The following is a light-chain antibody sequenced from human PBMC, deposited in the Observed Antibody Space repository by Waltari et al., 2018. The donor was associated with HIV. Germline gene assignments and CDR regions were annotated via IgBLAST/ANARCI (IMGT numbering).Light chain of an antibody. CDR2: LNS. Sequence: IVMTQSPLSLPVTPGEPASISCRSSQSLLHSNGYNYLDWYLQKPGQSPQLLIYLNSNRASGVPVRFSGSGSGTDFTLRISRVEAEDVGVYYCMQALQTPLTFGQGTKVEIK. CDR1: QSLLHSNGYNY. V-gene: IGKV2-28*01. CDR3: MQALQTPLT. J-gene: IGKJ1*01.